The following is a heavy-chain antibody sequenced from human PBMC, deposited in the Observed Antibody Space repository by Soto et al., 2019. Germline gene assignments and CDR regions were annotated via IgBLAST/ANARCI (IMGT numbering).Heavy chain of an antibody. V-gene: IGHV3-7*01. CDR2: IKQDGSEK. Sequence: EVQLVESGGGLVQPGGSLRLSCAASGFRFRDYWMYWVRQTPGKGLEWVANIKQDGSEKYYVDSVKGRFTISRDNARNSLFLQMDGLRAEDTAVYFCARVTTMGGYWGQGTLVTLSS. J-gene: IGHJ4*02. CDR1: GFRFRDYW. CDR3: ARVTTMGGY. D-gene: IGHD4-17*01.